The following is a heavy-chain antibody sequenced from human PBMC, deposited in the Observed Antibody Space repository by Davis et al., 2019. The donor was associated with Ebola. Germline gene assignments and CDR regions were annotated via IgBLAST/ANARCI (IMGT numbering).Heavy chain of an antibody. J-gene: IGHJ6*03. V-gene: IGHV3-23*01. CDR1: GFTFSDYA. CDR3: AKAQVYYNYYMDV. Sequence: GGSLRLSCAASGFTFSDYAMNWVRQAPGKGLEWLSTISVSSGTTYYADSVRGRFTISRDNAKNTLSLQMNSLRAEDTAVYYCAKAQVYYNYYMDVWGKGTTVTVSS. CDR2: ISVSSGTT.